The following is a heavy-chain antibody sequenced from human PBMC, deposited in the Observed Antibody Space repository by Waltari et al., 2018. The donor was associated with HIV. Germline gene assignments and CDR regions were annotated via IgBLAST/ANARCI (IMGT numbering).Heavy chain of an antibody. V-gene: IGHV1-18*01. J-gene: IGHJ3*02. CDR3: AREVPHTAMIYDAFDI. Sequence: QAQLVQSGAEVKTPGASVKVSCKASGSTFTNNDLHWVRQAPGQGLEWMGWISANNGNTNYAQKFQGRVTMTTDTSTNTAYMELRSLRSDDTAVYYCAREVPHTAMIYDAFDIWGQGTVVTVSS. D-gene: IGHD5-18*01. CDR1: GSTFTNND. CDR2: ISANNGNT.